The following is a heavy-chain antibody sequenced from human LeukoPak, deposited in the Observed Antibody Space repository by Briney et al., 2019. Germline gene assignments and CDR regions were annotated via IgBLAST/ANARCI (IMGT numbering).Heavy chain of an antibody. D-gene: IGHD2-2*01. V-gene: IGHV4-31*03. CDR1: GGSISSGGYY. CDR2: IYYSGST. J-gene: IGHJ4*02. Sequence: SETLSLTCTVSGGSISSGGYYWSWIRQHPGKGLEWIGYIYYSGSTYYNPSLKSRVTISVDTSKNQFSLKLSSVTAADTAVYYCARSVPAATSGYFDYWGQGTLVTVS. CDR3: ARSVPAATSGYFDY.